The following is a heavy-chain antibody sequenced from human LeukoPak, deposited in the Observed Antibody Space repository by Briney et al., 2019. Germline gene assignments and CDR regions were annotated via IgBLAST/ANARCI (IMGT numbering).Heavy chain of an antibody. CDR3: ARGDTAMVSWYAFDI. J-gene: IGHJ3*02. CDR2: IKQDGSEK. CDR1: GFTFSSYW. D-gene: IGHD5-18*01. V-gene: IGHV3-7*01. Sequence: GGSLRLSCAASGFTFSSYWMSWVRQAPGKALEGVANIKQDGSEKYYVDSVKGRFTISRDNAKNSLYLQMNSLRAEDTAVYYCARGDTAMVSWYAFDIWGQGTMVTVSS.